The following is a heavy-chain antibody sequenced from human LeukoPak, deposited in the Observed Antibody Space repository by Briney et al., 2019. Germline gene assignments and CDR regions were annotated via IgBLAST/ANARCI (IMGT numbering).Heavy chain of an antibody. V-gene: IGHV1-2*02. CDR2: INPNSGGT. CDR3: ARGRGSSGYDQWYYYYMDV. Sequence: ASVKVSCKASGYTFTGYYMHWVRQAPGQGLEWMGWINPNSGGTNYAQKFQGRVTITRNTSISTAYMELSSLRSEDTAVYYCARGRGSSGYDQWYYYYMDVWGKGTTVTVSS. CDR1: GYTFTGYY. D-gene: IGHD5-12*01. J-gene: IGHJ6*03.